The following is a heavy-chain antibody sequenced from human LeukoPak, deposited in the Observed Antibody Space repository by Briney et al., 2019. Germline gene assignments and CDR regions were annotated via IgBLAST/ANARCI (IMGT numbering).Heavy chain of an antibody. CDR1: GYTFTSYY. CDR2: INPSGGST. J-gene: IGHJ4*02. Sequence: ASVKVSCKASGYTFTSYYMHWVRQAPGQGLEWMGIINPSGGSTSYAQKFQGRVTMTRDTSTSTVYMELSSLRSEDTAVYYCARESGIVGATTGYYFDYWGQGTLVTVSS. CDR3: ARESGIVGATTGYYFDY. V-gene: IGHV1-46*01. D-gene: IGHD1-26*01.